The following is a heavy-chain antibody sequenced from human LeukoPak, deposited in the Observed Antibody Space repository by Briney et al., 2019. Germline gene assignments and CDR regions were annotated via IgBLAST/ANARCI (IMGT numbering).Heavy chain of an antibody. CDR1: GGSISSYY. Sequence: SETLSLTCTVSGGSISSYYWSWIRQPPGKGLEWIGYIYYSGSTNYNPSLKSRVTISVDTSKNRFSLKLSSVTAADTAVYYCTRGPYYYDSSGYLRSGNAFDIWGQGTMVTVSS. D-gene: IGHD3-22*01. V-gene: IGHV4-59*08. J-gene: IGHJ3*02. CDR3: TRGPYYYDSSGYLRSGNAFDI. CDR2: IYYSGST.